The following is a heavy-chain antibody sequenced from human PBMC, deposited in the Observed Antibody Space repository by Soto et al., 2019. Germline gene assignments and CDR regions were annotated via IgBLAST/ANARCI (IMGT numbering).Heavy chain of an antibody. D-gene: IGHD4-17*01. CDR1: GGSISSYY. Sequence: SETLSLTCTVSGGSISSYYWSWIRQPPGKGLEWIGYTYYSGSTNYNPSLKSRVTISVDTSKNRFSLKLSSVTAADTAVYYCARRYGDCFHYWGQGTLVTVSS. CDR3: ARRYGDCFHY. J-gene: IGHJ4*02. CDR2: TYYSGST. V-gene: IGHV4-59*08.